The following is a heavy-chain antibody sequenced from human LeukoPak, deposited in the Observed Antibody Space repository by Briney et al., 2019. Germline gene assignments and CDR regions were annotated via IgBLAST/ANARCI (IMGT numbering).Heavy chain of an antibody. CDR2: IYYSGST. V-gene: IGHV4-59*01. J-gene: IGHJ4*02. Sequence: SKTLSLTCTVSGGSISSYYWSWIRQPPGKGLEWIGYIYYSGSTNYNPSLRSRVTISVDTSKNQFSLKLSSVTAADTAVYYCARGGAWSYFYESSGWYFDYWGQGTLVTVSS. CDR1: GGSISSYY. D-gene: IGHD3-22*01. CDR3: ARGGAWSYFYESSGWYFDY.